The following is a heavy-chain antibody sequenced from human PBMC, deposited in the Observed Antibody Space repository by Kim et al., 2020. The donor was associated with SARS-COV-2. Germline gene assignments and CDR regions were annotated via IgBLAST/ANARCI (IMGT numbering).Heavy chain of an antibody. Sequence: SETLSLTCTVSGGFISSNSYYWGWIRQPPGKGLEWIGNIYYTGSTYYNPSLKSRVSISVDTSKNQFSLKLSSVTAPDTAVYYCARTFPHDFWSGPLGYFDYWGQGTLVTVSS. J-gene: IGHJ4*02. D-gene: IGHD3-3*01. CDR1: GGFISSNSYY. CDR3: ARTFPHDFWSGPLGYFDY. V-gene: IGHV4-39*01. CDR2: IYYTGST.